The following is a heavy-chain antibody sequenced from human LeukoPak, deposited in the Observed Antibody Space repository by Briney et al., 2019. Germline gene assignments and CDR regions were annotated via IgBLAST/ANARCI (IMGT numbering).Heavy chain of an antibody. J-gene: IGHJ4*02. CDR1: GYTFTGYY. CDR3: ATDSQYYYDSSGYCLDY. Sequence: GASVKVSFKASGYTFTGYYMHWVRQAPGQGLEWMGWINPKSGGTNYAQKFQGRVTMTEDTSTDTAYMELSSLRSEDTAVYYCATDSQYYYDSSGYCLDYWGQGTLVTVSS. D-gene: IGHD3-22*01. CDR2: INPKSGGT. V-gene: IGHV1-2*02.